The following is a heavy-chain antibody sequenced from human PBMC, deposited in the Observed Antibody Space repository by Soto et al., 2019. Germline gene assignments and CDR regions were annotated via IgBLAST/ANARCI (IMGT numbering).Heavy chain of an antibody. V-gene: IGHV4-34*01. Sequence: PSETLSLTCAVYGGSFSGYYWSWIRQPPGKGLEWIGEINHSGSTNYNPSLKSRVTISVDTSKNQFSLKLSSVTAADTAVYYCARVSVQEAAGLGYYFDYWGQGTLVTVSS. J-gene: IGHJ4*02. D-gene: IGHD6-13*01. CDR1: GGSFSGYY. CDR3: ARVSVQEAAGLGYYFDY. CDR2: INHSGST.